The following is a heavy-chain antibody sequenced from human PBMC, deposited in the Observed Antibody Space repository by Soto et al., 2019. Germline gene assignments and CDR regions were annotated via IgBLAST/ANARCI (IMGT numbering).Heavy chain of an antibody. CDR1: GDSVSSNSAA. V-gene: IGHV6-1*01. CDR2: TYYRSKWYH. CDR3: ARAKEYTSSSGMDV. J-gene: IGHJ6*02. D-gene: IGHD6-6*01. Sequence: QVHLQQSGPGLVKPSQTLSLTCAISGDSVSSNSAAWNWIRQSASRGLEWLGRTYYRSKWYHDYAPSVQSRITINPDTSKNQFSLQLNSVPTEDTAVYYCARAKEYTSSSGMDVWGQGTTVTVPS.